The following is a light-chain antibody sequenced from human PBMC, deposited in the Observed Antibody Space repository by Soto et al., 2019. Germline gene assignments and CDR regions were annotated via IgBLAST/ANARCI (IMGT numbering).Light chain of an antibody. CDR2: EVS. Sequence: QSVLTQPASVSGSPGQSITISCTGTSSDVGGYNYVSWYQQHPGKAPKLMIYEVSNRPSGASNRFSGSKSGNTASLTISGPQAEVEVDYFSSSYTSSSTRVFGGGTKVTVL. V-gene: IGLV2-14*01. CDR1: SSDVGGYNY. CDR3: SSYTSSSTRV. J-gene: IGLJ3*02.